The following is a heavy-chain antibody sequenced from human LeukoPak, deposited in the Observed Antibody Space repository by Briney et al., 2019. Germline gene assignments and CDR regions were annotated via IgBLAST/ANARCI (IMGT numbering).Heavy chain of an antibody. J-gene: IGHJ4*02. CDR2: INPNSGGT. CDR3: AREENIVGATLGDY. D-gene: IGHD1-26*01. CDR1: GYTFTRYY. V-gene: IGHV1-2*02. Sequence: ASVKVSCKASGYTFTRYYMHWVRQAPGQGLGWMGWINPNSGGTNYAQKFPGRVTMTRDTSISPAYMELSRLRSDDTAVYYCAREENIVGATLGDYWGQGTLVGVSS.